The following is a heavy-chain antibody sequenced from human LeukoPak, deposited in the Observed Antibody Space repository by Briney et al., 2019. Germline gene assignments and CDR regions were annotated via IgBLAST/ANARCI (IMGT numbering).Heavy chain of an antibody. D-gene: IGHD6-19*01. CDR3: VRSPKGTAVTANWFDP. CDR2: IYYNGHT. J-gene: IGHJ5*02. V-gene: IGHV4-39*07. CDR1: GGSISGASIRGTTYS. Sequence: SETLSLTCTISGGSISGASIRGTTYSWGCVRQPPGKGLEWIGSIYYNGHTFSNPSLKSRVTMSLDTSRNQVSLKLSSVTAADTAVYYCVRSPKGTAVTANWFDPWGQGTLVTVSS.